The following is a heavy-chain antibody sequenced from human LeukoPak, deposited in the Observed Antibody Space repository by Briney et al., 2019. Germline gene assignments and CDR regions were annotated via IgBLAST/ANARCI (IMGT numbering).Heavy chain of an antibody. CDR3: ARDNGAAAVNFDY. V-gene: IGHV3-11*04. J-gene: IGHJ4*02. CDR2: ISSSGSTI. D-gene: IGHD6-13*01. Sequence: GGSLRLSCAASGFTFSDYYMSWIRQAPGTGLEWVSYISSSGSTIYYADSVKGRFTISRDNAKNSLYLQMNSLRAEDTAVYYCARDNGAAAVNFDYWGQGTLVTVSS. CDR1: GFTFSDYY.